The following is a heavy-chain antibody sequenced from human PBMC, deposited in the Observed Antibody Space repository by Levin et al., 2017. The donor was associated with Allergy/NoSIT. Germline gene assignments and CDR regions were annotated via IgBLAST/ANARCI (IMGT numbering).Heavy chain of an antibody. J-gene: IGHJ4*02. CDR2: INPSGNT. CDR1: GGSFSGYS. Sequence: SQTLSLTCAVNGGSFSGYSWNWIRQPPGKALEWIGEINPSGNTNYSPSLKSRVTISIDTSKNHFSLNLTSVTAADTAVYYCARGRAFNHWGQGTLVTVSS. CDR3: ARGRAFNH. V-gene: IGHV4-34*01.